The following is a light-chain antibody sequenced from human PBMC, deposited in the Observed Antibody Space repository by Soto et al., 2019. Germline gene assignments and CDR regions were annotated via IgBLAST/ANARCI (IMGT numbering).Light chain of an antibody. CDR2: DVS. V-gene: IGLV2-14*03. J-gene: IGLJ2*01. CDR3: SSYTDSTLEV. CDR1: SSDVGGYNY. Sequence: QSVLTQPASVSGSPGQSITISCTGTSSDVGGYNYVSWYQQHPGKVPKLIINDVSHRPSGVSNRFSGSKFGNTASLTISGLQAEDEADYYCSSYTDSTLEVXGGGTKLTVL.